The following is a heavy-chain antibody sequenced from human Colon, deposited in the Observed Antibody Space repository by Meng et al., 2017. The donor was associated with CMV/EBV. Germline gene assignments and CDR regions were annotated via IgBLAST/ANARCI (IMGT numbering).Heavy chain of an antibody. CDR2: IIPTSGTR. Sequence: FSNFVITWVRQAPGQGLEWMGGIIPTSGTRHSAQHLQGRVTITTDESTTTSYMDLSSLTYADPAIYYCARGGTHCFSGGCYSSGFNFWGQGTLVTVSS. CDR1: FSNFV. D-gene: IGHD2-21*02. CDR3: ARGGTHCFSGGCYSSGFNF. J-gene: IGHJ5*01. V-gene: IGHV1-69*05.